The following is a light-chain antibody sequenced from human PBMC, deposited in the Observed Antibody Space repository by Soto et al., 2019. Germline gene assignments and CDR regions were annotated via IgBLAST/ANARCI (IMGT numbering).Light chain of an antibody. CDR2: GAS. J-gene: IGKJ1*01. V-gene: IGKV3-15*01. Sequence: EIGMTQSPAILSVSPGERATLSCRASQSVSSNLAWYQQKPGQAPRLLIYGASTRATGIPARFSGSGSGTEFTLTISSLQSEDFAVYYCQQYNNWPRTFGQGTKV. CDR1: QSVSSN. CDR3: QQYNNWPRT.